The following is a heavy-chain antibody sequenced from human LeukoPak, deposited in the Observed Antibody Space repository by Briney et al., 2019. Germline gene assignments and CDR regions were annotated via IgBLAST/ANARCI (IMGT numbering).Heavy chain of an antibody. V-gene: IGHV4-34*01. J-gene: IGHJ3*02. CDR2: INHSGST. CDR1: GGSFSGYY. Sequence: SETLSLTCAVYGGSFSGYYWSWIRQPPGKGLEWIGEINHSGSTNYNPSLKSRVTISVDTSKNQFSLKLSSVTAADTAVYYCARPRYDYVWGSYRYRFAFDIWGQGTMVTVSS. CDR3: ARPRYDYVWGSYRYRFAFDI. D-gene: IGHD3-16*02.